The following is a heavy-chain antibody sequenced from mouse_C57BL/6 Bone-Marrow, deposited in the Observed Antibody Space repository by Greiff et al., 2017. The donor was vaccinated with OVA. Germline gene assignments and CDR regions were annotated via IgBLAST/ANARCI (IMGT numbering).Heavy chain of an antibody. D-gene: IGHD1-1*01. Sequence: EVQLQQSGAELVRPGASVKLSCTASGFNITDDYMHWVKQRPEQGLEWIGWIDSENGDTEYASKFQGKATITADTSSNTAYLQLSSLTSEDTAVYYCTLHYYGSSPFAYWGQGTLVTVSA. V-gene: IGHV14-4*01. CDR3: TLHYYGSSPFAY. J-gene: IGHJ3*01. CDR1: GFNITDDY. CDR2: IDSENGDT.